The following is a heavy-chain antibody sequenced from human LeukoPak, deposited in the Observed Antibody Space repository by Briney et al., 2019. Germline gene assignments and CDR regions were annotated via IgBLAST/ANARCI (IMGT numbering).Heavy chain of an antibody. V-gene: IGHV3-21*01. CDR3: ARDSRSGWYDY. D-gene: IGHD6-19*01. J-gene: IGHJ4*02. Sequence: PGGSLRLSCAASGFTFSSYGMHWVRQAPGKGLEWVSSISSSSSYIYYADSVKGRFTISRDNAKNSLYLQMNSLRAEDTAVYYCARDSRSGWYDYWGQGTLVTVSS. CDR2: ISSSSSYI. CDR1: GFTFSSYG.